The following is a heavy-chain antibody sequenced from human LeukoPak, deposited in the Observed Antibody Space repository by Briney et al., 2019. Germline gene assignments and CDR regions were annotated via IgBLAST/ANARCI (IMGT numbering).Heavy chain of an antibody. V-gene: IGHV4-61*02. D-gene: IGHD2-15*01. CDR3: ARDLSLDCSGGSCYPYFDY. CDR2: IYTSGST. J-gene: IGHJ4*02. Sequence: SETLSLTCTVSGGSISSGSYYWSWIRQPAGKGLEWIGRIYTSGSTNYNPSLKSRVTISVDTSKNQFSLKLSSVTAADTAVYYCARDLSLDCSGGSCYPYFDYWGQGTLVTVSS. CDR1: GGSISSGSYY.